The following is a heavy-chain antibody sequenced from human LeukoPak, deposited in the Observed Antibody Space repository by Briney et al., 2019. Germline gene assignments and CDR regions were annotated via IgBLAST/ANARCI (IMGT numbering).Heavy chain of an antibody. Sequence: PSETLSLTCTVSGGSISSGGYYWSWIRQHPGKGLEWIGYIYYSGSTYYNPSLKSRVTISVDTSKNQFSLKLSSVTAADTAVYYCAASRGRSSTSCYVYFDYWGQGTLVTVSS. CDR3: AASRGRSSTSCYVYFDY. V-gene: IGHV4-31*03. CDR1: GGSISSGGYY. J-gene: IGHJ4*02. CDR2: IYYSGST. D-gene: IGHD2-2*01.